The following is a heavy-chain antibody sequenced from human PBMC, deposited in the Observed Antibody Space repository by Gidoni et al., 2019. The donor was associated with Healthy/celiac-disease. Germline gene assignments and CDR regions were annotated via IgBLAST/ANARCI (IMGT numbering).Heavy chain of an antibody. D-gene: IGHD3-10*01. CDR1: GGSISSYY. J-gene: IGHJ1*01. Sequence: QVQLQESGPGLVKPSETLSITCTVSGGSISSYYWSWIRQPPGKGLEWIGYIYYSGSTNYNPSLKSRVTISVDTSKNQFSLKLSSVTAADTAVYYCARDGPGIASSRYFQHWGQGTLVTVSS. V-gene: IGHV4-59*01. CDR3: ARDGPGIASSRYFQH. CDR2: IYYSGST.